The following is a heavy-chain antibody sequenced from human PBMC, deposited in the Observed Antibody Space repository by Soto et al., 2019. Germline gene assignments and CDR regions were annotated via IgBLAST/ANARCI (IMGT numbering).Heavy chain of an antibody. D-gene: IGHD6-6*01. CDR3: ARKVDYLAARYYYYYYMDV. CDR1: GGSISSYY. J-gene: IGHJ6*03. V-gene: IGHV4-59*08. Sequence: SETLSLTCTVSGGSISSYYWSWIRQPPGKGLEWIGYIYYSGSTNYNPSLKSRVTISVDTSKNQFSLKLSSVTAADTAVYYCARKVDYLAARYYYYYYMDVWGKGTTVTVSS. CDR2: IYYSGST.